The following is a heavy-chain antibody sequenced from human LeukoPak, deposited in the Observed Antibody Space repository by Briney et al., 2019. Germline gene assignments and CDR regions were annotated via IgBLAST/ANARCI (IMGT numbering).Heavy chain of an antibody. CDR2: IYSGGST. V-gene: IGHV3-66*01. J-gene: IGHJ4*02. D-gene: IGHD2-8*01. Sequence: GGSLRLSCAASGFTVSSNYMSWVRQAPGKGLEWVSVIYSGGSTYYADSVKGRFTISRDNSKNTLYLQMNSLRAEDTAVYYCARDRGTYPTNGIDYWGQGTLVTVSS. CDR1: GFTVSSNY. CDR3: ARDRGTYPTNGIDY.